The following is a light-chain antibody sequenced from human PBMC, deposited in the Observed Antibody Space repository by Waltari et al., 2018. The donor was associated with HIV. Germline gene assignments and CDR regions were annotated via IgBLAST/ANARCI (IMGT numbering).Light chain of an antibody. J-gene: IGLJ3*02. CDR2: HDG. V-gene: IGLV3-21*04. CDR1: TPANRT. Sequence: VLTQPPSVSVAHAGTARISCGWSTPANRTIHWYQQTPGQAPALVISHDGDRHSGSPERFSGSNSGTSATLTISGVEVGDEGDYYCQMWDSTTDQEVFGGGTKVTVL. CDR3: QMWDSTTDQEV.